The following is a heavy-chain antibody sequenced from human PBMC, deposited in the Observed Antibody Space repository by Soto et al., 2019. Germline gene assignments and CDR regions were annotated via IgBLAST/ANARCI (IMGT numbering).Heavy chain of an antibody. V-gene: IGHV1-69*06. Sequence: GASVKVSCKASGGTFSSYAISWVRQAPLQGLEWMVGIIPIFGTANYAQKFQGRVTITADKSTSTAYMELSSLRSEDTAVYYCARTPRGDCGGVCPTHYYYYYGMDGWGQGTQLTASS. D-gene: IGHD2-21*02. J-gene: IGHJ6*02. CDR3: ARTPRGDCGGVCPTHYYYYYGMDG. CDR2: IIPIFGTA. CDR1: GGTFSSYA.